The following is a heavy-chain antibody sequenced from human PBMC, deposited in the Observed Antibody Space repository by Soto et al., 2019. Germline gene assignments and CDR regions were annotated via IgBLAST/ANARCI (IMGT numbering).Heavy chain of an antibody. V-gene: IGHV3-48*01. CDR1: GFNFSTYS. D-gene: IGHD1-20*01. Sequence: PGRSLRLSCAASGFNFSTYSMNWVRQAPGKGLEWVSYIRSSSSTIYYADSVKGRFTISRDNAKNSLYLQMNTLRAEDTAVYYCARVLTGTTSGYYMDVWGKGTTVTDSS. CDR3: ARVLTGTTSGYYMDV. CDR2: IRSSSSTI. J-gene: IGHJ6*03.